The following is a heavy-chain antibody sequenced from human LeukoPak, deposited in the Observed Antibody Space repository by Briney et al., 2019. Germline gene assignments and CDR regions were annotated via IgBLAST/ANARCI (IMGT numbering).Heavy chain of an antibody. CDR1: GFTFSSYA. CDR3: AKDITIFGVVIREVYFDY. Sequence: PGGSLRLSCAASGFTFSSYAMSWVRQAPGKGLEWVSAISGSGGSTYYADSVKGRFTISRDNSKNTLYLQMNSLRAEDTAVYYCAKDITIFGVVIREVYFDYWGQGTLVTVSS. CDR2: ISGSGGST. J-gene: IGHJ4*02. V-gene: IGHV3-23*01. D-gene: IGHD3-3*01.